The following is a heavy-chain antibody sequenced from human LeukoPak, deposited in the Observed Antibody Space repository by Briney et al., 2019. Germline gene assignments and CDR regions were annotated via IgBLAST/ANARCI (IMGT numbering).Heavy chain of an antibody. J-gene: IGHJ6*04. V-gene: IGHV4-34*01. CDR1: GGSFSGYY. Sequence: SETLSLTCAVYGGSFSGYYWSWIRQPPGKGLEWIGEINHSGSTNYNPSLKSRVTISVDTSKNQFSLKLSSVTAADMAVYYCARLDIVVVPAAISLLYYYGMDVWGKGTTVTVSS. D-gene: IGHD2-2*02. CDR3: ARLDIVVVPAAISLLYYYGMDV. CDR2: INHSGST.